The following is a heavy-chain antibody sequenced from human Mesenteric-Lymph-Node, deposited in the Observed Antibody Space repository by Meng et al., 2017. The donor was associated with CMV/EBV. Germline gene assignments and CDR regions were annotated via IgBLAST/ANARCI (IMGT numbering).Heavy chain of an antibody. CDR2: IYYSGST. CDR3: ARVYSSSWHPDY. V-gene: IGHV4-28*03. D-gene: IGHD6-13*01. Sequence: AVSGYSISSSNWWGWIRQPPGKGLEWIGYIYYSGSTYYNPSLKSRVTMSVDTSKNQFSLKLSSVTAVDTAVYYCARVYSSSWHPDYWGQGTLVTVSS. J-gene: IGHJ4*02. CDR1: GYSISSSNW.